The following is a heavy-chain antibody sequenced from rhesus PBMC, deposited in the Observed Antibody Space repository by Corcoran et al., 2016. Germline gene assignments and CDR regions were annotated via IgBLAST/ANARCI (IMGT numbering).Heavy chain of an antibody. CDR3: ARAAAAHYFDY. V-gene: IGHV3S18*01. Sequence: EVQLVESGGGLAKPGGYLRLSCAAPGFSFSDNNMYWVRQAQGKGLEWVSGISYTGGSTYYADSVKGRFTISRENAKNTLYLQMDSLRAEDTAVYYCARAAAAHYFDYWGQGVLVTVSS. CDR1: GFSFSDNN. D-gene: IGHD6-31*01. CDR2: ISYTGGST. J-gene: IGHJ4*01.